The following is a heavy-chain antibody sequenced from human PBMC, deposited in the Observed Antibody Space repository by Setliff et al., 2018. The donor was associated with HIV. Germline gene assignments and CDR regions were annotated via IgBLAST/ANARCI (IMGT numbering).Heavy chain of an antibody. D-gene: IGHD3-22*01. J-gene: IGHJ4*02. Sequence: EASVKVSCKASGYTFTGYYMHWVRQAPGQGLEWMGWINPNNGGTNYAQKFQGRVTMTRDTSISTAYMELSRLRSDDTAVYYCARGMDYCDTSGYYQYYFDYWGQGTLVTVSS. CDR1: GYTFTGYY. V-gene: IGHV1-2*02. CDR2: INPNNGGT. CDR3: ARGMDYCDTSGYYQYYFDY.